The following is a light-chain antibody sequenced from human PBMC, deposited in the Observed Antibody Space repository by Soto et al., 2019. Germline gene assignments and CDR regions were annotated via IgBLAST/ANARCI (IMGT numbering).Light chain of an antibody. V-gene: IGKV3-15*01. J-gene: IGKJ2*02. CDR3: QQYNNWPPWT. CDR1: QSVSSN. Sequence: EIVMTQSPATLSVSPGERATLSCRASQSVSSNLAWYQQKPGQAPRLLIYGASTRATGIPARFSGSGSGTEFTLTISSLQSEDFAFYYCQQYNNWPPWTFGQGNKLEI. CDR2: GAS.